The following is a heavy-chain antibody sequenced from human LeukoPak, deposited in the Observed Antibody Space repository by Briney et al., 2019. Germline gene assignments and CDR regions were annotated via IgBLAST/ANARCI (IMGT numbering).Heavy chain of an antibody. CDR2: IKQDGSEK. D-gene: IGHD3-22*01. J-gene: IGHJ3*02. CDR3: ARGDRPLYYYDGSGYFHDAFDI. V-gene: IGHV3-7*01. Sequence: PGGSLRLSCAASGFTFSSYWMSWVRQAPGKGLEWVANIKQDGSEKYYVDSVKGRFTISRDNAKNALYLQMNSLRAEDTVVYYCARGDRPLYYYDGSGYFHDAFDIWGQGTMVTVSS. CDR1: GFTFSSYW.